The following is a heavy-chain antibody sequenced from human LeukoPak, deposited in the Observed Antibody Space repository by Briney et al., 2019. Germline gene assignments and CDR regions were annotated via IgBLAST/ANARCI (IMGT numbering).Heavy chain of an antibody. V-gene: IGHV3-23*01. CDR1: GFTFTSYS. Sequence: GSLRLSCAASGFTFTSYSMSWVRQAPGKGLEWVSGTSDRGDYTYYADSVKGRFTISRDNSKNTLYLQMNSLRAEDTAPYFCAKKAQYNGNYPLDYWGQGTLVTVSS. D-gene: IGHD1-26*01. CDR3: AKKAQYNGNYPLDY. CDR2: TSDRGDYT. J-gene: IGHJ4*02.